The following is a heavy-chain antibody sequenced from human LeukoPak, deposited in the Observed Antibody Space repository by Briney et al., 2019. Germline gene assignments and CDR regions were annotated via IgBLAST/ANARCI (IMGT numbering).Heavy chain of an antibody. D-gene: IGHD3-3*01. Sequence: GASVKVSCKASGYTFTGYYMHWVRQAPGQGLEWMGWINPNSGGTNYAQKFQGRVTMTRDTSISTAYMELSRLRSDDTAVYCCARDTVVFGVVTRAGYWGQGTLVTVSS. J-gene: IGHJ4*02. CDR3: ARDTVVFGVVTRAGY. CDR1: GYTFTGYY. CDR2: INPNSGGT. V-gene: IGHV1-2*02.